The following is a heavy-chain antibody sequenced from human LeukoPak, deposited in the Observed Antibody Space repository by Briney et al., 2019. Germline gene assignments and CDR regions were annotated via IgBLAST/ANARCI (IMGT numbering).Heavy chain of an antibody. CDR2: ISGSGDSS. Sequence: GGSLRLSCAASGLTFSSYAMSWVRQAPGKGLKWVSHISGSGDSSKYADSVKGRFTVSRDNSKNRLYLQMNSLRVEDTALYYCARKGLGGELGGFDYWGQGTLVTVSS. CDR1: GLTFSSYA. D-gene: IGHD1-26*01. CDR3: ARKGLGGELGGFDY. J-gene: IGHJ4*02. V-gene: IGHV3-23*01.